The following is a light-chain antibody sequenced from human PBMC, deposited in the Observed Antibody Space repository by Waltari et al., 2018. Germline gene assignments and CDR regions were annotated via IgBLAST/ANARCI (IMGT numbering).Light chain of an antibody. V-gene: IGKV3-11*01. CDR3: QQRKNWPLT. CDR1: HHVSSF. CDR2: DTS. J-gene: IGKJ4*01. Sequence: DIVLTHSPATLSLSPGEGATFSCRASHHVSSFLAWYQQRRGQPPRLLIYDTSNRATGIPVRFSGSGSGTDFTLTISSLEPEDFAVYYCQQRKNWPLTFGGGTKVEIK.